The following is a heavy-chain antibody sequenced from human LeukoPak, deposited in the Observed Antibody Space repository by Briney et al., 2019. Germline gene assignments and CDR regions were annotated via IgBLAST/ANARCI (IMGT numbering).Heavy chain of an antibody. CDR3: ARGGWYKIDY. V-gene: IGHV4-34*01. CDR2: INHSGST. J-gene: IGHJ4*02. Sequence: KPSETLSLTCAVYGGSFGGYYWSWIRQPPGKGLEWIGEINHSGSTNYNPSLKSRVTISVDTSKNQFSLKLSSVTAADTAVYYCARGGWYKIDYWGQGTLVTVSS. CDR1: GGSFGGYY. D-gene: IGHD6-19*01.